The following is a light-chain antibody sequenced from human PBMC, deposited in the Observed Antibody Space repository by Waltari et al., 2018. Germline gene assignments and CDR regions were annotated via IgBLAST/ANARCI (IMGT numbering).Light chain of an antibody. J-gene: IGKJ1*01. CDR3: QESYNFPRT. CDR1: QTISRY. Sequence: DIQLTHSPSSLSASVGDSVTITCRASQTISRYFNWYQQKPVKAPNRLIYAASSLQSGVPARFSGSGSGRDFTLIITSLQPEDFAAYYCQESYNFPRTFGQGTKVEIK. CDR2: AAS. V-gene: IGKV1-39*01.